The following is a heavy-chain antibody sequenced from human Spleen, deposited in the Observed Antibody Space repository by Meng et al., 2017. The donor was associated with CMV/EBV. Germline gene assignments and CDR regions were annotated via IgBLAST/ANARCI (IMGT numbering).Heavy chain of an antibody. CDR3: AKDVVWKGYDVTAGYFDN. D-gene: IGHD3-3*01. CDR1: GFIFSSDN. Sequence: SLKISCAASGFIFSSDNIDWVRQAPGKGLEWVSGISWNSGRIGYGDSVKGRFAISRDNAKNSLYLQMNSLRDEDTAFYYCAKDVVWKGYDVTAGYFDNWGQGVLVTVSS. J-gene: IGHJ4*02. V-gene: IGHV3-9*01. CDR2: ISWNSGRI.